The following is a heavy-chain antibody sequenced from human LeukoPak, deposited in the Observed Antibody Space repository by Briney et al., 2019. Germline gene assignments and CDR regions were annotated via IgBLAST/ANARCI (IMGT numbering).Heavy chain of an antibody. CDR3: ASFPAQPRRFDP. Sequence: SVKVSCKAYGGTFSSYAISWVRQAPGQGLEWMGGIIPIFGTANYAQKFQGRVTITADESTSTAYMELSSLRSEDTAVYYCASFPAQPRRFDPRGQGTLVTVSS. D-gene: IGHD2-2*01. CDR2: IIPIFGTA. CDR1: GGTFSSYA. J-gene: IGHJ5*02. V-gene: IGHV1-69*13.